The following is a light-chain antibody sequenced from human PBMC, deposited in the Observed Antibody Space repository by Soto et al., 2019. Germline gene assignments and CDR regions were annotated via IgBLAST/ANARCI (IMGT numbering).Light chain of an antibody. CDR2: AAS. CDR3: QKLDNFPLT. J-gene: IGKJ5*01. Sequence: DIKMTQSPSSLSASVGDRVTITCRASQGIRTGLGWYQQKSGKAPKRLIYAASSLQFGVPSRFSGSGSGTDFTLTISSLQPEDFASYYCQKLDNFPLTFGQGTRLE. V-gene: IGKV1-17*01. CDR1: QGIRTG.